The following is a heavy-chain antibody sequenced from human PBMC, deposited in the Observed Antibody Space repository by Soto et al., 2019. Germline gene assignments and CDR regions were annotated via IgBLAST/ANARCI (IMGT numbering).Heavy chain of an antibody. V-gene: IGHV3-30*18. D-gene: IGHD6-19*01. CDR1: GFTFSDYA. CDR3: AKGGRHWLVTSYFNY. CDR2: VSHDGRNT. J-gene: IGHJ4*02. Sequence: VQLVESGGGVVQPGRSLRLSCAASGFTFSDYAMHWVRQAPGKGLEWVAVVSHDGRNTHYADYVKGRFTISRDSAKNTVSLEMTSLRAEHTAVYYCAKGGRHWLVTSYFNYWGQGALVTVSS.